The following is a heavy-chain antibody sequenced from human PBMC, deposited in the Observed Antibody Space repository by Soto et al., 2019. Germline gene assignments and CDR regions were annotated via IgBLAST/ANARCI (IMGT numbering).Heavy chain of an antibody. J-gene: IGHJ6*03. CDR3: ARSTYCSGGSCYSYYYYMDV. D-gene: IGHD2-15*01. CDR1: GGTFSSYT. Sequence: ASVKVSCKASGGTFSSYTISWVRQAPGQGLEWMGRIIPILGIANYAQKFQGRVTITADKSTSTAYMELSSLRPEDTAVYYCARSTYCSGGSCYSYYYYMDVWGKGTTVTVSS. CDR2: IIPILGIA. V-gene: IGHV1-69*02.